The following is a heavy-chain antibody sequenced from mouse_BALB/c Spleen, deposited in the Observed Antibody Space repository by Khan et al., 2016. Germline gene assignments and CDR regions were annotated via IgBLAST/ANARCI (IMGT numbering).Heavy chain of an antibody. CDR1: GYTFTSYY. CDR2: INPSNGGT. V-gene: IGHV1S81*02. D-gene: IGHD2-3*01. CDR3: TNGGDGYYDAMDY. Sequence: QVQLQQPGAELVKPGASVKLSCKASGYTFTSYYMYWVKQRPGQGLEWIGGINPSNGGTNFNEKFKSKATLTVDKSSSTAYMQLSSLTSEDSAVYFCTNGGDGYYDAMDYWGQGTSFTVSS. J-gene: IGHJ4*01.